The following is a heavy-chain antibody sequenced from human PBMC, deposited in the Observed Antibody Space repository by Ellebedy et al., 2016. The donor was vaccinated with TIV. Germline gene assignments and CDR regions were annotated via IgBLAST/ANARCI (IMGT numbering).Heavy chain of an antibody. CDR2: IYHSETT. Sequence: GSLRLSCTVSGGSISSSFYQWGWIRQPPGKGLEWVGSIYHSETTYYNPSLKSRVTTSVDTSKNQFSLQLNPVTAADTAVYFCARVGLRFGELSTWKWFDPWGQGTLVTVSS. D-gene: IGHD3-10*01. CDR1: GGSISSSFYQ. V-gene: IGHV4-39*07. J-gene: IGHJ5*02. CDR3: ARVGLRFGELSTWKWFDP.